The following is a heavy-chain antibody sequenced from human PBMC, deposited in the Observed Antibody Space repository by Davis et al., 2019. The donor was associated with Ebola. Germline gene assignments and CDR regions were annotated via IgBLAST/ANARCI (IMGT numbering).Heavy chain of an antibody. CDR2: IIPVVDTK. V-gene: IGHV1-69*04. Sequence: AASVKVSCKTSGGTFTNYAVNWVRQAPGQGLEWMGRIIPVVDTKDYAQKFQDRVIVTEDTSTDTAYMELSSLRSDDTAVYYCARDLGYCSGGSCYSAGWFDPWGQGTLVTVSS. CDR1: GGTFTNYA. CDR3: ARDLGYCSGGSCYSAGWFDP. J-gene: IGHJ5*02. D-gene: IGHD2-15*01.